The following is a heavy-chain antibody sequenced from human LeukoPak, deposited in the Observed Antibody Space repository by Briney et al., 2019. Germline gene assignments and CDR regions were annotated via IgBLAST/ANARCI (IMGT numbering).Heavy chain of an antibody. D-gene: IGHD4-11*01. Sequence: GGSLRLSCAASGFTVSSNYMSWVRQAPGKGLEWVSVIYSGGSTYYADSVKGRFTISRDNSKNTLYLQMNSLRAEDTAVYYCARAKTTDLSGVLDYWGQGTLVTVSS. J-gene: IGHJ4*02. CDR2: IYSGGST. V-gene: IGHV3-53*01. CDR1: GFTVSSNY. CDR3: ARAKTTDLSGVLDY.